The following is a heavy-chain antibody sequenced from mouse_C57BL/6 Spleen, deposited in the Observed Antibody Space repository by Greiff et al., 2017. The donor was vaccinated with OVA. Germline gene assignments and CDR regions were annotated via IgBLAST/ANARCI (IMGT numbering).Heavy chain of an antibody. Sequence: VQLQQPGAELVKPGASVKLSCKASGYTFTSYWMQWVKQRPGQGLEWIGEIDPSDSYTNSNQKFKGKATLTVDTSSSTAYMQLSSLTSEDSAVYYCARGRFMDYWGQGTSVTVSS. CDR3: ARGRFMDY. V-gene: IGHV1-50*01. CDR2: IDPSDSYT. CDR1: GYTFTSYW. J-gene: IGHJ4*01.